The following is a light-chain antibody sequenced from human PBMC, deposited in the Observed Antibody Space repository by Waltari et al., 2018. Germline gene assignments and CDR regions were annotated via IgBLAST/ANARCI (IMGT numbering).Light chain of an antibody. Sequence: QLVVTQSPSASASLGASVTPTCPLSSGPSSYPVAWHQHQPEKGPRYLMIVNSDGSHTKGAGIPDRFSGSSSGAERYLTISSLQSEDEADYYCQTWGTGIRVFGGGTKLTVL. CDR3: QTWGTGIRV. V-gene: IGLV4-69*01. J-gene: IGLJ3*02. CDR2: VNSDGSH. CDR1: SGPSSYP.